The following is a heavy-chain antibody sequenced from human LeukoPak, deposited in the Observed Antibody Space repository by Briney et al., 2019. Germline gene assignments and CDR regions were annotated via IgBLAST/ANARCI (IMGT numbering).Heavy chain of an antibody. J-gene: IGHJ4*02. CDR2: IYPGDSDT. Sequence: GESLKISCKGSGYDFPTYWIGWVRQMPGRGLEWMGIIYPGDSDTRYSPSFQGRVTISADKSISTAYLQWSSLKASDTAMYYCARAKYCSGGTCYAEYWGQGTLVTVSS. V-gene: IGHV5-51*01. CDR3: ARAKYCSGGTCYAEY. CDR1: GYDFPTYW. D-gene: IGHD2-15*01.